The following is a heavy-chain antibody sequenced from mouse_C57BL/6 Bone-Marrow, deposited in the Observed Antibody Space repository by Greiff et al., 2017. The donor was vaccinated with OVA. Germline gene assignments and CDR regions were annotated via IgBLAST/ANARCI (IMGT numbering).Heavy chain of an antibody. CDR3: ARRPLYYGYAMDY. D-gene: IGHD1-1*01. CDR1: GYTFTSYW. V-gene: IGHV1-64*01. J-gene: IGHJ4*01. Sequence: QVHVKQPGAELVKPGASVKLSCKASGYTFTSYWMHWVKQRPGQGLEWIGMIHPNSGSTNYNEKFKSKATLTVDKSSSTAYMQLSSLTSEDSAVYYCARRPLYYGYAMDYWGQGTSVTVSS. CDR2: IHPNSGST.